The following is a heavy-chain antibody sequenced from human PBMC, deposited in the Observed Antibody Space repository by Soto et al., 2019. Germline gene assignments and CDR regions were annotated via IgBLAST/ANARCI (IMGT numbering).Heavy chain of an antibody. Sequence: QVQLVQSGAEVKKPGSSVKVSCKTSGDTFSSYGISWVRQAPGQGLEWMGGIIPLFGTAHYAQKFQGRVTITADEFTSTAYMELSSLRSDDTAIYYCARDDTALFGVDVWGQGTTVTVSS. V-gene: IGHV1-69*01. J-gene: IGHJ6*02. D-gene: IGHD5-18*01. CDR3: ARDDTALFGVDV. CDR2: IIPLFGTA. CDR1: GDTFSSYG.